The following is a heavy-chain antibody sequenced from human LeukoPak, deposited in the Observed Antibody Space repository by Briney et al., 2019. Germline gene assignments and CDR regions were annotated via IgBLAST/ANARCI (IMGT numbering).Heavy chain of an antibody. Sequence: ASVKVSCKASGDTFIPYTFSWVRQAPGQGLEWIGRIIPSLDVANYTQKFQGRVTLSVDRDTATTYMEVTSLRSEDTAIYYCARDHCTPGTCLGGHWGQGTLVTVSS. CDR3: ARDHCTPGTCLGGH. D-gene: IGHD2-15*01. V-gene: IGHV1-69*04. CDR1: GDTFIPYT. J-gene: IGHJ4*02. CDR2: IIPSLDVA.